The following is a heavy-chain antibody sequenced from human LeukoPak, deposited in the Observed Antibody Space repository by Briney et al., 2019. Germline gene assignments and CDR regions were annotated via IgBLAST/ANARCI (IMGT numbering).Heavy chain of an antibody. CDR2: ISSSSSYI. V-gene: IGHV3-21*01. CDR1: GFTFSNN. Sequence: TGGSLRLSCVASGFTFSNNMNWVRQAPGKGLEWVSSISSSSSYIYYADSMKGRFTISRDNAKNSLYLQMNSLRAEDTAVYYCARSELGYNYYYMDVWGKGTTVTISS. CDR3: ARSELGYNYYYMDV. J-gene: IGHJ6*03. D-gene: IGHD3-10*01.